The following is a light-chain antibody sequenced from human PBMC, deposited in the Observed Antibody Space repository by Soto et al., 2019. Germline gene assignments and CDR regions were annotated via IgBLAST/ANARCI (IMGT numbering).Light chain of an antibody. Sequence: EIVMTQSPATLSVSPGERSTLSFMSSQSVRSSFLAWYQQKPGQAPRLLIYDASNRATGIPARFSGSGSGTDFTLTISSLEPEDFAVYYCQQRSNWPITFGQGTRLEIK. CDR3: QQRSNWPIT. CDR2: DAS. V-gene: IGKV3-11*01. J-gene: IGKJ5*01. CDR1: QSVRSSF.